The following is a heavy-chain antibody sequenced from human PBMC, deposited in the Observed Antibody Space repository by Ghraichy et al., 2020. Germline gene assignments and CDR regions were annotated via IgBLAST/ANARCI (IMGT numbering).Heavy chain of an antibody. CDR1: GDSVSSNSAA. Sequence: SQTLSLTCAISGDSVSSNSAAWNWIRQSPSRGLEWLGRTYYRSKWYNDYAVSVKSRITINPDTSKNQFSLQLNSVTPEDTAVYYCARDQQRIAAADLDYYYSGMDVWGQGTTVTVSS. CDR2: TYYRSKWYN. CDR3: ARDQQRIAAADLDYYYSGMDV. V-gene: IGHV6-1*01. J-gene: IGHJ6*02. D-gene: IGHD6-13*01.